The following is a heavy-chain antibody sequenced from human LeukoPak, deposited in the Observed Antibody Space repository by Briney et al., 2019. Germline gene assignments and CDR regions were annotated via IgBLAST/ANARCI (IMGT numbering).Heavy chain of an antibody. Sequence: GGSLRLSCAASGFTFSSYSMNWVRQAPGKGLEGVSSISSSSSYIYYADSVKGRFTISRDNAKNSLYLQMNSLRAEDTAVYYCARWDSSATSFDYWGQGTLVTVSS. CDR3: ARWDSSATSFDY. J-gene: IGHJ4*02. V-gene: IGHV3-21*01. CDR2: ISSSSSYI. D-gene: IGHD3-22*01. CDR1: GFTFSSYS.